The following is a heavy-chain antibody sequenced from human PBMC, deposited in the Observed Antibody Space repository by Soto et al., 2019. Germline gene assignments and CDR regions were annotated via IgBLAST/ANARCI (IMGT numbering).Heavy chain of an antibody. J-gene: IGHJ4*02. CDR1: DGSFSGYY. CDR2: INHSGST. CDR3: ARDKITGLCDY. V-gene: IGHV4-34*01. Sequence: QVQLQQWGAGLLKPSETLSLTCAVYDGSFSGYYWTWIRQPPGTGLEWIGEINHSGSTNYNPSLKXXVTISVDTSKNQFSLKLTSVTAADTAVYYCARDKITGLCDYWGQGTLVTVSS. D-gene: IGHD2-8*02.